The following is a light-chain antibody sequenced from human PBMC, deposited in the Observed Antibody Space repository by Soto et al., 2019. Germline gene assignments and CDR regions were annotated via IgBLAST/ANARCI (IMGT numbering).Light chain of an antibody. Sequence: DIQMTQSPSTLSASLGDRVTITCRASQSISSWLAWYQQKPGKAPKLLIYKASSLESGVPSRFSGSESGTEFTLTISSLQPDDFATYYCQQYATYWWTFGQETKVEIK. CDR3: QQYATYWWT. CDR2: KAS. CDR1: QSISSW. V-gene: IGKV1-5*03. J-gene: IGKJ1*01.